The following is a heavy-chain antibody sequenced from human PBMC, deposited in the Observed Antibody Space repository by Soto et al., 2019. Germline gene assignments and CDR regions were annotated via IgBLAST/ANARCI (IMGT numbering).Heavy chain of an antibody. D-gene: IGHD6-6*01. V-gene: IGHV3-48*03. Sequence: LSLTCAASGFTFSSYEMNWVRQAPGKGLEWVSYISSSGSTIYYADSVKGRFTISRDNAKNSLYLQMNSLRAEDTAVYYCATLQLDAFDIWGQGTMVTVSS. CDR1: GFTFSSYE. J-gene: IGHJ3*02. CDR2: ISSSGSTI. CDR3: ATLQLDAFDI.